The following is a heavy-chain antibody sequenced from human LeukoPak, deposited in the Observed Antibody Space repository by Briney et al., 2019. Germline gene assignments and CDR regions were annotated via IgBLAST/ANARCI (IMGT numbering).Heavy chain of an antibody. D-gene: IGHD2-21*02. Sequence: GGSLRLSCSASGFTFSVYAIHWVRQAPGKGLEYVSTIISNGGSTYYADSVKGRFTISRDNSKNTVSLQMRSLRAEDTALYYCVKDGLAFCGGDCYSYFDYWGQGTLVTVSS. CDR2: IISNGGST. CDR3: VKDGLAFCGGDCYSYFDY. J-gene: IGHJ4*02. V-gene: IGHV3-64D*06. CDR1: GFTFSVYA.